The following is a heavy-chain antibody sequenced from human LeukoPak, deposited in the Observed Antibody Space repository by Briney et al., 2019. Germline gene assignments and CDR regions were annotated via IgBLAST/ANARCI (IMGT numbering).Heavy chain of an antibody. D-gene: IGHD2-2*01. CDR3: ARDSSRAEYCSSTSCYGDAFDI. CDR2: ISSSSTI. CDR1: GFTFSSYS. J-gene: IGHJ3*02. V-gene: IGHV3-48*04. Sequence: GGSLRLSCAASGFTFSSYSMNWVRQAPGKGLEWVSYISSSSTIYYADSVKGRFTISRDNAKNSLYLQMNSLRAEDTAVYYCARDSSRAEYCSSTSCYGDAFDIWGQGTMVTVSS.